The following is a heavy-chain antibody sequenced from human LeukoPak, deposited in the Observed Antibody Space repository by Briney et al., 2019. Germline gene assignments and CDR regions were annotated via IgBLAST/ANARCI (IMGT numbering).Heavy chain of an antibody. J-gene: IGHJ6*03. V-gene: IGHV3-74*01. CDR2: INGDGRTT. CDR1: GFSFSSNW. Sequence: GGSLRLSCAASGFSFSSNWMYWVRQAPGKGLEWVSRINGDGRTTHYAESMKGRFTISRDNAKNTLYLQMNTLRAEDTAVYYCAREVPKVPPSMGVYYYYYMDVWGKGTSVTVSS. D-gene: IGHD3-16*01. CDR3: AREVPKVPPSMGVYYYYYMDV.